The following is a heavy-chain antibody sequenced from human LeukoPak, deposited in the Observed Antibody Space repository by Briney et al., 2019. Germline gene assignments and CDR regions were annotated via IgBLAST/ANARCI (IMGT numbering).Heavy chain of an antibody. V-gene: IGHV3-9*01. CDR3: AKDGGGYYHDGSGSNFDY. CDR2: ISWISGSI. J-gene: IGHJ4*02. D-gene: IGHD3-22*01. CDR1: GFTFDDYA. Sequence: GRSLRLSCAASGFTFDDYAMHWVRQAPGKGLEWVSGISWISGSIGYADSVKGRFTISRDNAKNSLYLQMNSLRAEDTALYYCAKDGGGYYHDGSGSNFDYWGQGTLVTVSS.